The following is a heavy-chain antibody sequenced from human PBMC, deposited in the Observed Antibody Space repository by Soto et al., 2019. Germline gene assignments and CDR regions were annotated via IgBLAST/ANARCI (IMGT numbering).Heavy chain of an antibody. D-gene: IGHD6-13*01. V-gene: IGHV4-59*08. CDR2: IYHTGVT. Sequence: SETLSLTCTVSGASITTYYWSWFRQPPGQGLESLGYIYHTGVTNSNPSLRGRLSISIDTAKNQFSLKLSSVTAADTAVYYCARAKAPLYSSSWYWFDPWGQGTLVTVSS. J-gene: IGHJ5*02. CDR3: ARAKAPLYSSSWYWFDP. CDR1: GASITTYY.